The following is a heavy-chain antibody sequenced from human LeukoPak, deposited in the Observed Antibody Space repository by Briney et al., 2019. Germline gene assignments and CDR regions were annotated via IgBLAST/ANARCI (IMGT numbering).Heavy chain of an antibody. Sequence: ASVKVSCKASGYTFTSYYMHWVRQAPGQGLEWMGIINPSGGSTSYAQKFQGRVTMTRDMSTSTVYMELSSLRSEDTAVYYCARGARYCSGGSCYLVDYWGQGTLVTVSS. J-gene: IGHJ4*02. V-gene: IGHV1-46*01. D-gene: IGHD2-15*01. CDR1: GYTFTSYY. CDR2: INPSGGST. CDR3: ARGARYCSGGSCYLVDY.